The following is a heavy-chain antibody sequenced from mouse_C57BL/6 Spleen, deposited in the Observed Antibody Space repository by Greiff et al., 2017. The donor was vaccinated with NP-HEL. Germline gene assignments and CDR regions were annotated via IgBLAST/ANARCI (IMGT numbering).Heavy chain of an antibody. CDR2: IDPETGGT. Sequence: QVQLKQSGAELVRPGASVTLSCKASGYTFTDYEMHWVKQTPVHGLEWIGAIDPETGGTAYNQKFKGKAILTADKSSSTAYMELRSLTSEDSAVYYCTREGYDYDGFAYWGQGTLVTVSA. CDR3: TREGYDYDGFAY. CDR1: GYTFTDYE. J-gene: IGHJ3*01. D-gene: IGHD2-4*01. V-gene: IGHV1-15*01.